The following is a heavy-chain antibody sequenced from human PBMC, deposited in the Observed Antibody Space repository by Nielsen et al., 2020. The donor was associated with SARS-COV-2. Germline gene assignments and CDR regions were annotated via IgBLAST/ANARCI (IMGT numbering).Heavy chain of an antibody. CDR3: ARESLVWFGESMGDY. J-gene: IGHJ4*02. V-gene: IGHV3-73*01. CDR1: GFTFSGSA. D-gene: IGHD3-10*01. CDR2: IRSEANDYAT. Sequence: GVLKISCAASGFTFSGSAMHWVRQASGKGLEWVGRIRSEANDYATAYAASVKGRFTISRDDSKNTTYLQMHRLRAEDTAVYFCARESLVWFGESMGDYWGQGALVAVSS.